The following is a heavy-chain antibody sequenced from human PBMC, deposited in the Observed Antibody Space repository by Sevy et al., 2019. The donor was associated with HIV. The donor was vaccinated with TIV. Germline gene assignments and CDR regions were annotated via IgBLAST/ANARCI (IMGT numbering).Heavy chain of an antibody. CDR2: ISGSGVST. V-gene: IGHV3-23*01. Sequence: GGSLRLSCAASAFSFNTYAMSWVRRAPGKGLEWVSTISGSGVSTFYSDSVKGRFTISRDNSKNTLYLQMNSLRAEDTAVYYCAKPRGSFYFDYWGQGTLVTVSS. CDR1: AFSFNTYA. CDR3: AKPRGSFYFDY. D-gene: IGHD3-16*01. J-gene: IGHJ4*02.